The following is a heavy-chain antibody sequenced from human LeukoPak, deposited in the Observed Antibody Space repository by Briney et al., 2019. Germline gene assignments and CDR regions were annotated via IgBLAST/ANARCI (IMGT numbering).Heavy chain of an antibody. CDR3: ERGSGLVRLL. V-gene: IGHV4-59*01. CDR1: GGSINNNY. D-gene: IGHD6-19*01. J-gene: IGHJ4*02. Sequence: PSETLSLTYTVSGGSINNNYWRWIRQPPGKGLEWIGYIYYSGSTKYNPSLKSRVTISVDTSKNQFSLKLNSVTAADTPVYYCERGSGLVRLLWGRGTLVTVSS. CDR2: IYYSGST.